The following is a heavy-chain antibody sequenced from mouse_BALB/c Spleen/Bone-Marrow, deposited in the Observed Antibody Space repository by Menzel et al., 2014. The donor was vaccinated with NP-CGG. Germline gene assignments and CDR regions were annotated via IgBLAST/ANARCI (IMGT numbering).Heavy chain of an antibody. Sequence: VQLQQSGAELAKPGASVKMSCKVSGYTLTSYWMHWVKQRPGQGLEWIGYINPSSGYTEFNQRFKDKATLTADRSSSTAYMQLSSLTSEDSAVYYCARRYYVMDYWGQGTSVTVSS. CDR1: GYTLTSYW. CDR2: INPSSGYT. CDR3: ARRYYVMDY. V-gene: IGHV1-7*01. J-gene: IGHJ4*01.